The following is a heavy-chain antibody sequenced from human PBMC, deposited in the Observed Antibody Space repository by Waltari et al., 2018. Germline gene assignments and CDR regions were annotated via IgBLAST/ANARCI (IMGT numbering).Heavy chain of an antibody. V-gene: IGHV4-34*01. CDR3: ARSLVIAAADDY. Sequence: QVQLQQWGAGLLKPSETLSLTRAVYGGSFSGYYWSWIRQPPGKGLEWIGEINHSGSTNYNPSLKSRVTISVDTSKNQFSLKLSSVTAADTAVYYCARSLVIAAADDYWGQGTLVTVSS. CDR2: INHSGST. J-gene: IGHJ4*02. CDR1: GGSFSGYY. D-gene: IGHD6-13*01.